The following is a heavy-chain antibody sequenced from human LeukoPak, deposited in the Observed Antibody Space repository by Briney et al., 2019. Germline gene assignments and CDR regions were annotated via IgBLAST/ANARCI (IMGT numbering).Heavy chain of an antibody. D-gene: IGHD3-22*01. Sequence: SETLSLTCTVSGGSISSSYSYWGWIRQPPGKGLEWIGNIYYSGSTYYNPSLKSRVTISVDTSNNHLSLKLSSVTAADTAAYYCARAYDSSGPFDYWGQGTLVTVSS. CDR3: ARAYDSSGPFDY. CDR2: IYYSGST. CDR1: GGSISSSYSY. J-gene: IGHJ4*02. V-gene: IGHV4-39*07.